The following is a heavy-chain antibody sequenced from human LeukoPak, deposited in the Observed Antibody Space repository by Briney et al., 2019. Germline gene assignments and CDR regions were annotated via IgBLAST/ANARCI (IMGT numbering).Heavy chain of an antibody. V-gene: IGHV3-21*01. CDR1: GFTFSTYT. D-gene: IGHD4-17*01. CDR3: ARDRTTVTTFDY. CDR2: ISSSSSYI. Sequence: GGSLRLSCAASGFTFSTYTMNWVRQAPGKGLEWVSSISSSSSYIYYADSVKARFTISRDNAKNSLYLQVNSLRAEDTAVYYCARDRTTVTTFDYWGQGTLVTVSS. J-gene: IGHJ4*02.